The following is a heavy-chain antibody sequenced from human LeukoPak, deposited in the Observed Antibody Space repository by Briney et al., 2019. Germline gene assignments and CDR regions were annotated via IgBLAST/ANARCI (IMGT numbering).Heavy chain of an antibody. J-gene: IGHJ4*02. CDR3: ARDSRGSSWFFDY. D-gene: IGHD6-13*01. V-gene: IGHV3-48*01. CDR1: GFILGSYT. CDR2: ISSSGRTF. Sequence: PGGSLRLSCAASGFILGSYTMNWVRQAPGKGLEWVSYISSSGRTFYYADSVKGRFTISRDNGKNSLYLQMNSLRVEDTAVYYCARDSRGSSWFFDYWGQGALVTVSS.